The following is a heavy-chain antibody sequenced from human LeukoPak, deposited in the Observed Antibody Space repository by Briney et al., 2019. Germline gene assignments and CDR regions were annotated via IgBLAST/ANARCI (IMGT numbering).Heavy chain of an antibody. CDR3: TRGGATSSWYWFF. D-gene: IGHD6-13*01. V-gene: IGHV3-7*01. J-gene: IGHJ4*02. CDR2: INKDGSEQ. CDR1: GFTFSSHW. Sequence: GGSLRLSCAASGFTFSSHWMAWVRQAPGKGPEWVASINKDGSEQYYVDSVKGRFTISRDNAKNSLSLQVSSLRAEDTAVYYCTRGGATSSWYWFFWGQGTLVTVSS.